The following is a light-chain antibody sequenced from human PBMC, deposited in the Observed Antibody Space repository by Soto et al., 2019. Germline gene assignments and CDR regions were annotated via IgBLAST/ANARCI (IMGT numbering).Light chain of an antibody. Sequence: EIVLTQSPGTLSLSPGERATLSCRASQSVSSSYLAWYQQKPSQAPRLLIYGASSRATGIPDRFSGSGSGTVFTLTISRLELEDFAVYYCQQYGSSPYTFGQGTKLEIK. J-gene: IGKJ2*01. CDR2: GAS. CDR1: QSVSSSY. V-gene: IGKV3-20*01. CDR3: QQYGSSPYT.